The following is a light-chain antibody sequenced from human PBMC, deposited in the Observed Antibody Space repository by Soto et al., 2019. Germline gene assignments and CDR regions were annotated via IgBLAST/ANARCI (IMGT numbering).Light chain of an antibody. CDR2: EVT. CDR1: SSDIGGYNY. V-gene: IGLV2-14*01. CDR3: SSYRRTRTLWV. J-gene: IGLJ1*01. Sequence: QSVLTQPASVSGSPGQSITISCTGTSSDIGGYNYVSWYQQHPGKAPKLMIYEVTNRPSGVSNRFAGSKSGNTASLTISGLQAEDEADYYCSSYRRTRTLWVFGTGIKVTVL.